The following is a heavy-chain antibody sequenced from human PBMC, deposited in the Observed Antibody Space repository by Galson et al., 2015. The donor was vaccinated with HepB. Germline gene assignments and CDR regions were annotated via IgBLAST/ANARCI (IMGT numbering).Heavy chain of an antibody. Sequence: VKVSCKASGYTFTSYYMHWVRQAPGQGLEWMGIINPSGGSTSYAQKFQGRVTMTRDTSTSTVYMELSSLRSEDTAVYYCARWTYYYDSSGPGAFDIWGQGTMVTVSS. V-gene: IGHV1-46*03. CDR1: GYTFTSYY. CDR3: ARWTYYYDSSGPGAFDI. D-gene: IGHD3-22*01. J-gene: IGHJ3*02. CDR2: INPSGGST.